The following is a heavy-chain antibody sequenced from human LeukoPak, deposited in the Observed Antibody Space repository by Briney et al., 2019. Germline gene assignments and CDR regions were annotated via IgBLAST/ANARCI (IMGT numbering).Heavy chain of an antibody. J-gene: IGHJ4*02. D-gene: IGHD3-22*01. CDR3: ARGRYYYDSSGYYYFDY. V-gene: IGHV4-61*02. CDR1: GDSISSGDYY. CDR2: ISSSGST. Sequence: SETLSLTCTVSGDSISSGDYYWSWIRQPAGKGLEWIGRISSSGSTNYNPSLKSRVTISVDTSKNQFSLKLSSVTAADTAVYYCARGRYYYDSSGYYYFDYWGQGTLVTVSS.